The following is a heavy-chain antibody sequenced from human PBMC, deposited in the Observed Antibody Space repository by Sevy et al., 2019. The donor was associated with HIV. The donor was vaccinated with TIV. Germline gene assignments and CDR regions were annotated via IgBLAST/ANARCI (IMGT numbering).Heavy chain of an antibody. D-gene: IGHD6-19*01. CDR3: ARTKLAVAIYFDY. Sequence: GGSLRLSCAASGFTFSGSEMNWVRQAPGKGLEWVSYISSSGSTIYYADSVKGRFTISRDNAKNSLYLQMHSLRAEDTAVYYCARTKLAVAIYFDYWGQGTLVTVSS. CDR2: ISSSGSTI. J-gene: IGHJ4*02. CDR1: GFTFSGSE. V-gene: IGHV3-48*03.